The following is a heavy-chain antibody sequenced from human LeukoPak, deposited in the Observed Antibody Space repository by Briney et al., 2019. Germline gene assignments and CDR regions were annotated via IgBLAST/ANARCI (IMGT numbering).Heavy chain of an antibody. CDR1: GYTFTMYG. V-gene: IGHV1-69*10. J-gene: IGHJ4*02. CDR2: IIPIFGIV. Sequence: ASVKVSCKASGYTFTMYGISWVRQAPGQGLEWMGWIIPIFGIVNYAQKFQGRVTITADKSTSTAYMELSSLRSEDTAVYYCAKDKGVTIFGVVIDYWGQGTLVTVSS. CDR3: AKDKGVTIFGVVIDY. D-gene: IGHD3-3*01.